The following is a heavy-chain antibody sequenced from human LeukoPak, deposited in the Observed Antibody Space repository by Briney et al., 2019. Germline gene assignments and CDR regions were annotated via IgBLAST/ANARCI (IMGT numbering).Heavy chain of an antibody. Sequence: PGGSLRPSCAASGFTFSGYPIHWVRQAPGKGLEWVAVISYDGSNKYYADSVKGRFTISRDNSKNTLYLKMNSLRAEDTAVYYCARGALHYDFWSGYYCWGQGTLVTVSS. CDR3: ARGALHYDFWSGYYC. D-gene: IGHD3-3*01. CDR2: ISYDGSNK. V-gene: IGHV3-30-3*01. J-gene: IGHJ4*02. CDR1: GFTFSGYP.